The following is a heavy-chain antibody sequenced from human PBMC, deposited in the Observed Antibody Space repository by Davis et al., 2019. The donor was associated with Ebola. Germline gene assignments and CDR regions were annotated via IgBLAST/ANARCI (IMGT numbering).Heavy chain of an antibody. V-gene: IGHV4-39*07. Sequence: SETLSLTCTVSGGSISSSSYYWGWVRQPPGKGLEWIGSIYYRGNTYYNPSLKSRVTISVDTSKNQFSLKLSSVTAADTAVYYCARAGAGLSGSYDWGQGTLVTVSS. D-gene: IGHD1-26*01. J-gene: IGHJ4*02. CDR1: GGSISSSSYY. CDR2: IYYRGNT. CDR3: ARAGAGLSGSYD.